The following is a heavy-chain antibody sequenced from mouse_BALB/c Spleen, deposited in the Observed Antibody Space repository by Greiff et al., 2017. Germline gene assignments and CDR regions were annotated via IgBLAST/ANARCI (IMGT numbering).Heavy chain of an antibody. CDR3: ARGYGNYAMDY. CDR2: ISNLAYSI. D-gene: IGHD2-1*01. Sequence: EVQLQESGGGLVQPGGSRKLSCAASGFTFSDYGMAWVRQAPGKGPEWVAFISNLAYSIYYADTVTGRFTISRENAKNTLYLEMSSLRSEDTAMYYCARGYGNYAMDYWGQGTSVTVSS. V-gene: IGHV5-15*02. CDR1: GFTFSDYG. J-gene: IGHJ4*01.